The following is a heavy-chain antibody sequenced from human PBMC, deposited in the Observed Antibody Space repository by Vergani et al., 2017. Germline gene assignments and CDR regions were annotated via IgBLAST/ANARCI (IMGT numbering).Heavy chain of an antibody. J-gene: IGHJ6*02. Sequence: QVQLVQSGAAVKKPGASVKVSCKASGYTLNSYYMHWVRQAPGQGLEWMGIINPSGGSTSYAQKFQGRVTMTRYTSTSTVYMELVSLRSEDTAVYYCARGAAAPLYYYYVIYVWGQGSTVTVSS. CDR3: ARGAAAPLYYYYVIYV. CDR1: GYTLNSYY. V-gene: IGHV1-46*02. D-gene: IGHD6-13*01. CDR2: INPSGGST.